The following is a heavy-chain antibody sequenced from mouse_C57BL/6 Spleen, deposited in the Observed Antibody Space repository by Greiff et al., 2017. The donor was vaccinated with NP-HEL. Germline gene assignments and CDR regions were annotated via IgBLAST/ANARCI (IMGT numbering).Heavy chain of an antibody. V-gene: IGHV1-5*01. CDR2: IYPGNSDT. D-gene: IGHD1-1*01. CDR1: GYTFTSYW. CDR3: TRATTVVAHWYFDV. J-gene: IGHJ1*03. Sequence: VQLQQSGTVLARPGASVKMSCKTSGYTFTSYWMHWVKQRPGQGLEWIGAIYPGNSDTSYNQKFKGKAKLTAVTSASTAYMELSSLTNEDSAVYYCTRATTVVAHWYFDVWGTGTTVTVSS.